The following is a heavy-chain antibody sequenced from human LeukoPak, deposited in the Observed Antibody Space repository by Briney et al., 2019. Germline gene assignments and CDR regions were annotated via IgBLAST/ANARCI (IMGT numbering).Heavy chain of an antibody. V-gene: IGHV4-4*07. CDR3: ARGRSGPGADYYYGMDV. Sequence: PSETLSLTCTVSGGSISTYYWSWMRQPAGKGLEWIGRIYSTGRIYTSGRTNYNPSLKNRVTMSVDTSKNQFSLRLTSVTAADTAVYYCARGRSGPGADYYYGMDVWGQGTTVTVSS. J-gene: IGHJ6*02. D-gene: IGHD3-10*01. CDR2: IYSTGRIYTSGRT. CDR1: GGSISTYY.